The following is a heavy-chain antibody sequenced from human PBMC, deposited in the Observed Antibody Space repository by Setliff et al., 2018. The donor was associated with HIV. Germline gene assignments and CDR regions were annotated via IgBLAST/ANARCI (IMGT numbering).Heavy chain of an antibody. Sequence: ASVKVSCKASGHTFTNVDIHWLRRATGQGLEWMGWMNPNTGVSGYALKFQARVTMTRDTAISTAYMELSSLTSEDTAVYYCARGKGVGGVVITGGLDVWGKGTTVTVSS. D-gene: IGHD3-10*01. CDR2: MNPNTGVS. J-gene: IGHJ6*04. V-gene: IGHV1-8*01. CDR1: GHTFTNVD. CDR3: ARGKGVGGVVITGGLDV.